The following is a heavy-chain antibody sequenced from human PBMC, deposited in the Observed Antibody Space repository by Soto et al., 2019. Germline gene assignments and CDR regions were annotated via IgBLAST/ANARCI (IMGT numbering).Heavy chain of an antibody. Sequence: GGSLRLSCAASGFNFNNYWMSWVRQAPGKGLEWVATIRQDGGEKHYVDSVKGRFTISRDNAKNSLYLQMDSLRVEDTAVYYCAKGLVRITMIVVVIGLGMDVWGQGTTVTVS. J-gene: IGHJ6*02. D-gene: IGHD3-22*01. V-gene: IGHV3-7*03. CDR1: GFNFNNYW. CDR2: IRQDGGEK. CDR3: AKGLVRITMIVVVIGLGMDV.